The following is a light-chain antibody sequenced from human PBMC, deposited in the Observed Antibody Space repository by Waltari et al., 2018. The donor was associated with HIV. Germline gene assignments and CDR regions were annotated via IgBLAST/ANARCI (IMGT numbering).Light chain of an antibody. J-gene: IGLJ3*02. CDR3: YSTDNSLNGV. CDR2: EDS. V-gene: IGLV3-10*01. CDR1: ALPKKY. Sequence: SYELTQPPSVSVSPGQPAKITCSGDALPKKYAYWYQQKSGQAPVLVIYEDSNRPSGIPERFSGSSSGTMATLTLSEVQVDDEADYYCYSTDNSLNGVFGGGTKLTVL.